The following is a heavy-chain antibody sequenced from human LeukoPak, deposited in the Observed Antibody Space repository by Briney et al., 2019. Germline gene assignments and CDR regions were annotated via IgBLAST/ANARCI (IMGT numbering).Heavy chain of an antibody. CDR3: AKAGVYDFWSGYYRAQSYYMDV. CDR2: ISGSGGST. D-gene: IGHD3-3*01. V-gene: IGHV3-23*01. CDR1: GFTFSSYA. J-gene: IGHJ6*03. Sequence: PGGSLRLSCAASGFTFSSYAMSWVRQAPGKGLEWVSAISGSGGSTYYADSVKGRFTISRDNSKNTLYLQMNSLRAEDTAVYYCAKAGVYDFWSGYYRAQSYYMDVWGKGTTVTVSS.